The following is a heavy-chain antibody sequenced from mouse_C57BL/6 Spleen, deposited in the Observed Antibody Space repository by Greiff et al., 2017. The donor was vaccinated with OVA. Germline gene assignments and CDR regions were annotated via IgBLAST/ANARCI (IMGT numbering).Heavy chain of an antibody. V-gene: IGHV5-4*01. CDR2: ISDGGSYT. CDR1: GFTFSSYA. Sequence: EVQGVESGGGLVKPGGSLKLSCAASGFTFSSYAMSWVRQTPEKRLEWVATISDGGSYTYYPDNVKGRFTISRDNAKNNLYLQMSHLKSEDTAMYYCARGDLNYWGQGTTLTVSS. D-gene: IGHD3-3*01. CDR3: ARGDLNY. J-gene: IGHJ2*01.